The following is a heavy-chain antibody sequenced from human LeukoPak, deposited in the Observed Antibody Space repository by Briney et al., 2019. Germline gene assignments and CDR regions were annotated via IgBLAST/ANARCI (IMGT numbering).Heavy chain of an antibody. D-gene: IGHD2-15*01. V-gene: IGHV4-38-2*01. CDR1: GYSISSGYY. CDR2: IYHSGST. Sequence: SETLSLTCAVSGYSISSGYYWGWIRQPPGKGLEWIGSIYHSGSTYYNPSLKSRVTTSVDTSKNQFSLKLSSVTAADTAVYYCARMVVVVAAYYFDYWGQGTLVTVSS. CDR3: ARMVVVVAAYYFDY. J-gene: IGHJ4*02.